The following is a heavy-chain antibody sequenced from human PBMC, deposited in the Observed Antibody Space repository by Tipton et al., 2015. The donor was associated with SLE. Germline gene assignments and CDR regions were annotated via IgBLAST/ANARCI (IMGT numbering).Heavy chain of an antibody. CDR2: IYYSGST. CDR1: GGSISSSSYY. V-gene: IGHV4-39*07. CDR3: ARHGGYYFDY. D-gene: IGHD4-23*01. Sequence: TLSLTCTVSGGSISSSSYYWGWIRQPPGKVLEWIGSIYYSGSTYYNPSLKSRVTISIDTSKNQFSLKLSSVNAADTAVYYCARHGGYYFDYWGQGTLVTVSS. J-gene: IGHJ4*02.